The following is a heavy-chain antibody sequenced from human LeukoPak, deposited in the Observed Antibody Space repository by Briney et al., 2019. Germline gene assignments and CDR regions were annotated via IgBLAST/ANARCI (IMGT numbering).Heavy chain of an antibody. Sequence: GGSLRLSCAASGFIFNTHTMNWGRRAPGKGLEWVSAISGGGGGTYYADFVKGRFTISRDNSKNTLYLQMNSLRAEDKAAYYCAKGTERYREVSSFDYWGQGTLVAVSS. J-gene: IGHJ4*02. CDR2: ISGGGGGT. CDR1: GFIFNTHT. CDR3: AKGTERYREVSSFDY. V-gene: IGHV3-23*01. D-gene: IGHD3-10*01.